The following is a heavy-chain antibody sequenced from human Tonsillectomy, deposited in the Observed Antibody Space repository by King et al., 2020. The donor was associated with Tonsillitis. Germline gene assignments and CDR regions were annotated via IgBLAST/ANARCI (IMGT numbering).Heavy chain of an antibody. CDR1: GFTFDDYA. CDR2: ISWDGGST. D-gene: IGHD6-13*01. J-gene: IGHJ6*02. V-gene: IGHV3-43D*03. CDR3: AKDKGRAAGHPTFGMDV. Sequence: VQLVETGGVVVQPGGSLRLSCAASGFTFDDYAMHWVRQAPGKGLEWVSLISWDGGSTYYADTVKGRFTISRDNSKNSLYLQMSSLRAEDTALYYCAKDKGRAAGHPTFGMDVWGQGTTVTVSS.